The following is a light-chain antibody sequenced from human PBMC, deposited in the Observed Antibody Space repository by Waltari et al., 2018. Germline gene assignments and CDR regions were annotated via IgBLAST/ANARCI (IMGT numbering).Light chain of an antibody. J-gene: IGLJ2*01. V-gene: IGLV2-14*01. CDR3: SSYTSIKTPYVV. CDR2: EVT. CDR1: SRDVGRYTT. Sequence: SALTQPASVSGSPGQSITISCTGTSRDVGRYTTVQCHQCHPGKAPELIIYEVTNRPSGVSDRFSGSKSGNTASLSISGLQPEDEADYYCSSYTSIKTPYVVFGGGTKVTVL.